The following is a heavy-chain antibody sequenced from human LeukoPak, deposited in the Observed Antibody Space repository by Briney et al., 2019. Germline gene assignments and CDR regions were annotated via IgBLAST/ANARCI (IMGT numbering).Heavy chain of an antibody. J-gene: IGHJ4*02. Sequence: SETLSLTCTVSGGSISSSSYYWGWIRQPPGKGLEWIGSIYYSGSTYYNPSLRSRVTISVDMSKIQFSLNLRSVTAADTAVYYCARVQYSSSWYYFDYWGQGTLVTVSS. CDR3: ARVQYSSSWYYFDY. V-gene: IGHV4-39*07. CDR1: GGSISSSSYY. D-gene: IGHD6-13*01. CDR2: IYYSGST.